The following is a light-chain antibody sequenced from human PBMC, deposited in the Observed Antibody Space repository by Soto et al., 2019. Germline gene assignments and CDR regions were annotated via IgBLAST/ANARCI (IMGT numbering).Light chain of an antibody. Sequence: QSVLAQPASVSGSPGQSITLSCTGTSSDVGVYNFVSWYQHHPAKAPKLIIYEVSNRPSGVSLRFSGSKSGNTASLTISGLQAEDEADYYCSSYTSSSTLFGTGTKVTVL. CDR3: SSYTSSSTL. CDR2: EVS. J-gene: IGLJ1*01. V-gene: IGLV2-14*01. CDR1: SSDVGVYNF.